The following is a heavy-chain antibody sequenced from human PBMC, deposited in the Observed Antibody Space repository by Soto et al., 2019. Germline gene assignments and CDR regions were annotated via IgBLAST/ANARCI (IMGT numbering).Heavy chain of an antibody. CDR2: IYPGDSDT. D-gene: IGHD3-10*01. V-gene: IGHV5-51*01. CDR3: FMVRGVMGYYYYGMDV. J-gene: IGHJ6*02. Sequence: PGESLKISCKGSGYSFTSYWIGWVRQMPGKGLEWMGIIYPGDSDTRYSPSFQGQVTNSADKSISTAYLQWSSLKASDTAMYYCFMVRGVMGYYYYGMDVWGQGTTVTVSS. CDR1: GYSFTSYW.